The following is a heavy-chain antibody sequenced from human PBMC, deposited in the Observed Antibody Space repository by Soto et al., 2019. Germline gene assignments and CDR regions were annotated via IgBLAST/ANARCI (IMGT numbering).Heavy chain of an antibody. J-gene: IGHJ5*02. CDR1: GFTFSSYG. CDR2: ISYDGSNK. V-gene: IGHV3-30*18. CDR3: AKDSLGYCSGGSCYGRNWFDP. Sequence: QVQLVESGGGVVQPGRSLRLSCAASGFTFSSYGMHWVRQAPGEGLEWVAVISYDGSNKYYADSVKGRFTISRDNSKNTLYLQMNSLRAEDTAVYYCAKDSLGYCSGGSCYGRNWFDPWGQGTLVTVSS. D-gene: IGHD2-15*01.